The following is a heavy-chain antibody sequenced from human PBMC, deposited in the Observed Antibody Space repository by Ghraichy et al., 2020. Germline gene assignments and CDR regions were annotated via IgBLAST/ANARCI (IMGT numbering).Heavy chain of an antibody. V-gene: IGHV3-23*01. CDR1: GFSFSSHG. D-gene: IGHD6-19*01. CDR2: ISSTGGST. CDR3: AKIAVTGLWYFDL. Sequence: GESLNISCAASGFSFSSHGMSWVRQAPGKGPEWVSSISSTGGSTFYTDSVKGRLTISRDNSKNTLYLQMNSLRGKDTAVYYCAKIAVTGLWYFDLRGRGTLVTVSS. J-gene: IGHJ2*01.